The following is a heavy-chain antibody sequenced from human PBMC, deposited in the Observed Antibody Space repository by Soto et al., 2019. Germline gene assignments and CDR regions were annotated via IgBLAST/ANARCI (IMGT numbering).Heavy chain of an antibody. CDR2: ITWNSRIL. Sequence: GGSLRLSCVGTGLNFDDFAMHWVRQAPGKGLEWVSGITWNSRILAYADSVKGRFTISRDNARNSLYLQMDSLRDEDTALYYCAKGRYDFWSPYYFDSWGQGTLVTVSS. CDR3: AKGRYDFWSPYYFDS. CDR1: GLNFDDFA. V-gene: IGHV3-9*01. J-gene: IGHJ4*02. D-gene: IGHD3-3*01.